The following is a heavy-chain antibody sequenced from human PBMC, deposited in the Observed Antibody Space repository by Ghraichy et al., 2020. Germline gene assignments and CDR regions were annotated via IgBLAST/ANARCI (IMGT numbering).Heavy chain of an antibody. D-gene: IGHD1/OR15-1a*01. CDR2: ISDVGSKT. V-gene: IGHV3-30-3*01. J-gene: IGHJ4*02. CDR3: ARAPNNAWHNFDY. Sequence: GSLRLSCAASGFTFSAYAMHWVRQAPGKGLEWMAVISDVGSKTDYAKSVKGRFTISRDNSKSTLFLEMDSLRPEGTAVYYCARAPNNAWHNFDYWGQGTLVTVSS. CDR1: GFTFSAYA.